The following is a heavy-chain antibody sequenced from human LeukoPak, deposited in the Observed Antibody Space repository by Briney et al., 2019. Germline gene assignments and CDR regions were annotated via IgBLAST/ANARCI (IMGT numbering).Heavy chain of an antibody. V-gene: IGHV3-23*01. CDR3: AKDRLRYCSSTSCLGAFDI. D-gene: IGHD2-2*01. J-gene: IGHJ3*02. Sequence: GGSLRLSCAASGFVFSSYGMHWVRQAPGKGLEWVSAISGSGGSTYYADSVKGRFTISRDNSKNTLYLQMNSLRAEDTAVYYCAKDRLRYCSSTSCLGAFDIWGQGTMVTVSS. CDR1: GFVFSSYG. CDR2: ISGSGGST.